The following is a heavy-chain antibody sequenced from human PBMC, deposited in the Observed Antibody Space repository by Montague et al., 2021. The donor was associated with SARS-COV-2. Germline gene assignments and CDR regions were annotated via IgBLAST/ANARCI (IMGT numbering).Heavy chain of an antibody. V-gene: IGHV3-30*18. D-gene: IGHD4-17*01. CDR1: GFTFSRYA. J-gene: IGHJ4*02. CDR2: ISYDGSNK. Sequence: SLRLSCAASGFTFSRYAMSWVRQAPGKGLEWVAVISYDGSNKYYADSVKGRFTISRDNSKNTLYLQMNSLRAEDTAVYYCANRLDYGDYRPFDYWGQGTLVTVSS. CDR3: ANRLDYGDYRPFDY.